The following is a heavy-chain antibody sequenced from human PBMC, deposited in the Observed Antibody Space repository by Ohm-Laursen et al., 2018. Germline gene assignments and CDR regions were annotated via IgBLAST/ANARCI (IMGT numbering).Heavy chain of an antibody. V-gene: IGHV3-23*01. CDR2: MSRSGGST. D-gene: IGHD5-24*01. CDR1: GFTFSSYV. Sequence: GSLRLSCSASGFTFSSYVMSWVRQAPGKGLEWVSGMSRSGGSTYYADSVKGRFTISGDNSKNTLYLQMNSLRAEDTAVYYCAKLLEVEMATITGSDYWGQGTLVTVSS. J-gene: IGHJ4*02. CDR3: AKLLEVEMATITGSDY.